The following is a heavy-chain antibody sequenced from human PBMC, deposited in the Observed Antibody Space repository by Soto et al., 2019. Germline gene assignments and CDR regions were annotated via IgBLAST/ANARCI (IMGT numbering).Heavy chain of an antibody. J-gene: IGHJ5*02. CDR2: MNPKSGNT. Sequence: QVRLVQSGGEVRKPGASVKVSCKASGYTFSNYDINWVRQAAGQGLEWMGWMNPKSGNTGYARKFQGRIIMTRNTSITTAYMELSRLTSEDTAIYYCARGSGWLKALDPWGQGTLVTVSS. CDR1: GYTFSNYD. V-gene: IGHV1-8*01. D-gene: IGHD6-13*01. CDR3: ARGSGWLKALDP.